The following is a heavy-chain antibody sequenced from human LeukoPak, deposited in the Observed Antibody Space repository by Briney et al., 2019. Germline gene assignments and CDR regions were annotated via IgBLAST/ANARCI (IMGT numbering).Heavy chain of an antibody. CDR2: IRSKAYGGTT. CDR1: GFTFGDYA. D-gene: IGHD2-2*01. Sequence: GGSLRLSCTASGFTFGDYAMTWVRQAPGKGLEWVGFIRSKAYGGTTEYAASVKGRFTISRDDSKSIAYLQMNSLKTEDTAVYYCTRDGPVVVPAAKIYYYGMDAWGKGTTVTVSS. V-gene: IGHV3-49*04. CDR3: TRDGPVVVPAAKIYYYGMDA. J-gene: IGHJ6*04.